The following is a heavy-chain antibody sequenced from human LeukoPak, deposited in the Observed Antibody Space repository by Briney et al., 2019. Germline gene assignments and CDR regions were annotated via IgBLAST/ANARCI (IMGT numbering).Heavy chain of an antibody. CDR1: GGSISSGGYY. V-gene: IGHV4-39*07. D-gene: IGHD3-16*02. CDR3: ARANWGSYRYPVI. J-gene: IGHJ4*02. CDR2: IYYSGST. Sequence: PSETLSLTCTVSGGSISSGGYYWSWIRQPPGKGLEWIGSIYYSGSTYYNPSLKSRVTISVDRSKNQFSLKLSSVTAADTAVYYCARANWGSYRYPVIWGQGTLVTVSS.